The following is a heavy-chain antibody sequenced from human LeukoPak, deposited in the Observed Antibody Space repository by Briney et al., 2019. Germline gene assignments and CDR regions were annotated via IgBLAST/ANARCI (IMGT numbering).Heavy chain of an antibody. CDR3: ATDFSLGWLFY. J-gene: IGHJ4*02. CDR1: GYTFTSYG. D-gene: IGHD3-3*01. CDR2: ISAYNGNT. V-gene: IGHV1-18*01. Sequence: ASVKVSCKASGYTFTSYGISWVRQAPGQGLEWMGWISAYNGNTNYAQKLQGRVTMTTDTSTDTAYMELSSLRSEDTAVYYCATDFSLGWLFYWGQGTLVTVSS.